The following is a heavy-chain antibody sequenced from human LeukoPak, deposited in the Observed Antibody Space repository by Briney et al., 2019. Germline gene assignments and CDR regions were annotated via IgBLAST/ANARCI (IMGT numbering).Heavy chain of an antibody. CDR1: GFAFSSYG. D-gene: IGHD6-19*01. V-gene: IGHV3-30*02. CDR3: AKEVAVARGWFDP. CDR2: IRYDGSNK. J-gene: IGHJ5*02. Sequence: GGSLRLSCAASGFAFSSYGMHWVRQAPGKGLEWVAFIRYDGSNKYYADSVKGRFTISRDNSKNTLYLQMNSLRAEDTAVYYCAKEVAVARGWFDPWGQGTLVTVSS.